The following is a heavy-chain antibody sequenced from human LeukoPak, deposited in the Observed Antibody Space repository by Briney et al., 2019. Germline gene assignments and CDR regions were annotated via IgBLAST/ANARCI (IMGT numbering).Heavy chain of an antibody. D-gene: IGHD3-16*02. Sequence: SETLSLTCTVSGDSISSSDYYWGWIRQPPGKGLEWIGSIHSSGNIYYNPSLKSRVTISLGTSNNQFSLRLSSVSAADTAVYYCARGRYNSKADSDYWGQGTLVTVSS. J-gene: IGHJ4*02. CDR1: GDSISSSDYY. V-gene: IGHV4-39*07. CDR3: ARGRYNSKADSDY. CDR2: IHSSGNI.